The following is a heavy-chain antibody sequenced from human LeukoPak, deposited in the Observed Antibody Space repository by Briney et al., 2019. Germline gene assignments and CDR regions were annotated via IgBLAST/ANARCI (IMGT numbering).Heavy chain of an antibody. J-gene: IGHJ1*01. V-gene: IGHV4-4*07. CDR2: IYTNANS. CDR1: VASISSHY. D-gene: IGHD2-21*02. Sequence: SVTLSLTCSFSVASISSHYWSWIRQPAAKGWEGIVRIYTNANSLYNPSLNSRVTMSVDTSKNQFSLNLRSVTAADTAVYYCASGYSGDFEYFHQWGQGTLVTVYS. CDR3: ASGYSGDFEYFHQ.